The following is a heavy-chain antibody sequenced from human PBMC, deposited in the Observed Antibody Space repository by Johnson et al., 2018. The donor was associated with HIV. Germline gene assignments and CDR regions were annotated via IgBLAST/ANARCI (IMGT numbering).Heavy chain of an antibody. V-gene: IGHV3-30*04. CDR2: ISNDGKNQ. Sequence: QVQLVESGGGVVQPGRSLRLSCAASGFTFSSYAMHWVRQAPGKGLEWVAVISNDGKNQFYADSVKGRFTISRDTSKKTLYLQMNSLRAEDTAVYYCARDKGYCSGGSCAYDAFDIWGQGTMVTVSA. CDR3: ARDKGYCSGGSCAYDAFDI. J-gene: IGHJ3*02. D-gene: IGHD2-15*01. CDR1: GFTFSSYA.